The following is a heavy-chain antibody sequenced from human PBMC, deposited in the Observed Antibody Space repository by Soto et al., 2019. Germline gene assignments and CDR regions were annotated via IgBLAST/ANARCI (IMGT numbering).Heavy chain of an antibody. CDR3: ARASREFSAAGGLDV. J-gene: IGHJ6*02. V-gene: IGHV4-61*01. CDR1: GGSVNSDSYY. CDR2: LYYSGST. Sequence: QVQLQEAGPGLVKPSEALSLTCTVSGGSVNSDSYYWTWIRQPPGKMLECLGSLYYSGSTNYTPSPKSRVTISVDTSNNQFSLKLSSVTAADTAVYFCARASREFSAAGGLDVWGQGTTVTVS. D-gene: IGHD3-10*01.